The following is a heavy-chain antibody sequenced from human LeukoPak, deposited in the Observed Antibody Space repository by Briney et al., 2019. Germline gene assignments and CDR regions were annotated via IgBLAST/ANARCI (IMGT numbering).Heavy chain of an antibody. CDR1: GGSFSSYA. CDR2: IITIFGTA. CDR3: ARVSPSYDILTGYFNNWFDP. V-gene: IGHV1-69*01. D-gene: IGHD3-9*01. J-gene: IGHJ5*02. Sequence: SSVKVSCKASGGSFSSYAISWVRQAPGQGLEWIGGIITIFGTANYAQKFQGRVTITADESTSTAYMELSSLRSEDTAVYYCARVSPSYDILTGYFNNWFDPWGQGTLVTVSS.